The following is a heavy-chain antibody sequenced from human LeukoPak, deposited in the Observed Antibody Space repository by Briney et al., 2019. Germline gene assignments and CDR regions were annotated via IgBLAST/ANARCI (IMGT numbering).Heavy chain of an antibody. CDR2: IWEDGSKT. D-gene: IGHD3-16*01. V-gene: IGHV3-33*01. J-gene: IGHJ5*02. CDR1: RFTFSTHG. CDR3: ARDLSYGCVSLDP. Sequence: PRRSPRPSCAASRFTFSTHGTQWVCHAPGKGLEWGSLIWEDGSKTNYTDSVMGRFTISRDDSKNTLCLHMDRVRVEDTAVYFCARDLSYGCVSLDPWVRGRMVSVS.